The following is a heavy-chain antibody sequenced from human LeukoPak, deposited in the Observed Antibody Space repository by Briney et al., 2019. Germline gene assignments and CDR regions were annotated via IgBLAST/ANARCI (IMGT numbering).Heavy chain of an antibody. V-gene: IGHV3-48*03. D-gene: IGHD2-21*02. Sequence: GGSLRLSCVASEFTFSSFELNWVRQAPGKGLEWISYISDVGDTQHYADSVKGRFTISRDNARNSLFLQMNSLTAEDTGVYYCGRDRSKVTAYDDALDIWGQGTMVIVSS. CDR3: GRDRSKVTAYDDALDI. CDR1: EFTFSSFE. CDR2: ISDVGDTQ. J-gene: IGHJ3*02.